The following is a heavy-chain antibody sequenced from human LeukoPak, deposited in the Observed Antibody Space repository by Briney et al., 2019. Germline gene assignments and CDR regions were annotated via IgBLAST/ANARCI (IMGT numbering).Heavy chain of an antibody. CDR3: TRGLKRIAVAPLDV. D-gene: IGHD6-19*01. V-gene: IGHV4-59*12. CDR1: GGSISSYY. CDR2: IHYSGST. Sequence: SETLSLTCTVSGGSISSYYWSWVRQPPGQGREYIGYIHYSGSTDYHPSLKSRATISVDTSKNQFSLKLSSVTAANTAVYYCTRGLKRIAVAPLDVWGQGTTVTVSS. J-gene: IGHJ6*02.